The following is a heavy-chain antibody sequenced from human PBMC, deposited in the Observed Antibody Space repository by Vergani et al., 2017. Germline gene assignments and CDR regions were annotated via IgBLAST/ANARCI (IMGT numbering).Heavy chain of an antibody. D-gene: IGHD1-26*01. CDR1: GGSISSGSYY. J-gene: IGHJ6*03. Sequence: QVQLQESGPGLVKPSQTLSLTCTVSGGSISSGSYYWSWIRQPAGKGLEWIGRIYTSGSTNYNPSLKSRVTMSVDTSKNQFSLKLSSVTAADTAVYYCARDSDGEFMRGSYSYYYYYMDVWGKGTTVTVSS. CDR3: ARDSDGEFMRGSYSYYYYYMDV. V-gene: IGHV4-61*02. CDR2: IYTSGST.